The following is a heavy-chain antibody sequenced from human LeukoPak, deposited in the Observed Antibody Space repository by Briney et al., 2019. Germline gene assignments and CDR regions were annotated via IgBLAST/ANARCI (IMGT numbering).Heavy chain of an antibody. Sequence: GGSLRLSCAASGLTVSSNYMSWVRQAPGKGLEWVSVIYSGGSTYYADSVKGRFTIYRDNSKNTLYLQMNSLRAEDTAVYYCARGPRFYFDYWGQGTLVTVSS. D-gene: IGHD3-3*01. J-gene: IGHJ4*02. CDR1: GLTVSSNY. V-gene: IGHV3-53*01. CDR2: IYSGGST. CDR3: ARGPRFYFDY.